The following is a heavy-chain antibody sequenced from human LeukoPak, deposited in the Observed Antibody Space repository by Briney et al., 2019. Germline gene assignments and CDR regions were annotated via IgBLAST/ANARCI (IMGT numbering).Heavy chain of an antibody. CDR1: GFTFDDYA. CDR2: ISWNSGSI. Sequence: GGSLRLSCAASGFTFDDYATHWVRQAPGKGLEWVSDISWNSGSIGYADSVKGRFTISRDNAKNSLYLQMHTLRAEDMALYYCAKDGDYYGSGSHFDYWGQGTLVTVSS. V-gene: IGHV3-9*03. J-gene: IGHJ4*02. D-gene: IGHD3-10*01. CDR3: AKDGDYYGSGSHFDY.